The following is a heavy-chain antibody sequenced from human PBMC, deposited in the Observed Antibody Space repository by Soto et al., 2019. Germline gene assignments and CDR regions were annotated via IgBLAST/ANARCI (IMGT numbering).Heavy chain of an antibody. Sequence: GGSLRLSCSASVFTFSSYAMCWVRQAPGKGLEWVSAISGSGGSTYYADSVKGRFTISRDNSKNTLYLQMNSLRAEDTDVYYWAKCGEDPRRRYPNHNFRYWGQGP. CDR3: AKCGEDPRRRYPNHNFRY. CDR1: VFTFSSYA. V-gene: IGHV3-23*01. J-gene: IGHJ4*02. D-gene: IGHD2-21*01. CDR2: ISGSGGST.